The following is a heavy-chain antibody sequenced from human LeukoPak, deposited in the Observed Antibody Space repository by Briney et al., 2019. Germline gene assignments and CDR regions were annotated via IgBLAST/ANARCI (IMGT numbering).Heavy chain of an antibody. D-gene: IGHD2-21*01. CDR3: ARTLCGGDCYNGYTDV. Sequence: GESLKISCKGSGYSFTSYWIGWVRQMPGKGLEWMGIIYPGDSDTRYSPSFQGQVTISADKSISTAYLQWSSLKASDTAMYYCARTLCGGDCYNGYTDVWGKGTTVTVSS. CDR1: GYSFTSYW. CDR2: IYPGDSDT. V-gene: IGHV5-51*01. J-gene: IGHJ6*03.